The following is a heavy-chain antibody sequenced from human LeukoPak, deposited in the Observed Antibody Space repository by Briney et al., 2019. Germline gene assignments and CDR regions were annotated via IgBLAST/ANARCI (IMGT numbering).Heavy chain of an antibody. V-gene: IGHV1-69*05. D-gene: IGHD2-2*01. J-gene: IGHJ4*02. CDR3: ATAFSGFCSMTSCPGYY. Sequence: SVKVSCKASGGTFSRYAVSWVRQAPGQGLEWMGGIIPIFGTANYAQKFQGRVTITTEEATNTAFMELRSLRSEDTAVYFCATAFSGFCSMTSCPGYYWGQGTLVTVSS. CDR2: IIPIFGTA. CDR1: GGTFSRYA.